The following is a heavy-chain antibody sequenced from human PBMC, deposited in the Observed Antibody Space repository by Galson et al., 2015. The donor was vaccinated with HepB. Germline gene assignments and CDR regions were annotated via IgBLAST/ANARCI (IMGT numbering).Heavy chain of an antibody. D-gene: IGHD6-19*01. V-gene: IGHV4-34*01. Sequence: LSLTCAVYGGSFSGYYWSWIRQPPGKGLEWIGEINHSGSTNYNPSLKSRVTISVDTSKNQFSLKLSSVTAADTAVYYCARGPRRYSSGWYPGVVDYWGQGTLVTVSS. J-gene: IGHJ4*02. CDR3: ARGPRRYSSGWYPGVVDY. CDR2: INHSGST. CDR1: GGSFSGYY.